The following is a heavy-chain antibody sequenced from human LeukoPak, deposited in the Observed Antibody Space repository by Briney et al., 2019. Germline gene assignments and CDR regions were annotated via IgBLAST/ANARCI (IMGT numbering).Heavy chain of an antibody. CDR2: INQDGSEK. Sequence: GGSLRLSCAASGITFSRFWMSWVRQAPGKGLQWVANINQDGSEKHYVDSVKGRFTISRDNAENSLYLQMNSLRAEDTAVYYCAIDPNWGTHSWGQGVLVTVSS. D-gene: IGHD7-27*01. V-gene: IGHV3-7*03. J-gene: IGHJ4*02. CDR1: GITFSRFW. CDR3: AIDPNWGTHS.